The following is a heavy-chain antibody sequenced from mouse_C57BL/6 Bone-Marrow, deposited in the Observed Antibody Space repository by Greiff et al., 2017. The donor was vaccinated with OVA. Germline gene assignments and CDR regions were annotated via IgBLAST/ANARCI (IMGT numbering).Heavy chain of an antibody. CDR1: GYTFTSYW. Sequence: VQLQQPGAELVMPGASVKLSCKASGYTFTSYWMHWVKQRPGQGLEWIGEIDPSDSYTNYNQKFKGKSTLTVDKSSRTAYMQLSSLTSEDSAVYYCARRDSSGYNFDYWGQGTTLTVSS. J-gene: IGHJ2*01. CDR2: IDPSDSYT. CDR3: ARRDSSGYNFDY. D-gene: IGHD3-2*02. V-gene: IGHV1-69*01.